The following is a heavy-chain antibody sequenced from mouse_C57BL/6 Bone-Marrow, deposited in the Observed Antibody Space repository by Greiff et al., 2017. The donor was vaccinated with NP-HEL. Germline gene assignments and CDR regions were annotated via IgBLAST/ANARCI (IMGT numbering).Heavy chain of an antibody. D-gene: IGHD1-1*01. CDR1: GFNIKDDY. CDR3: TTSITTVVEGFAD. V-gene: IGHV14-4*01. J-gene: IGHJ3*01. CDR2: IDPENGDT. Sequence: EVQLQQSGAELVRPGASVKLSCTASGFNIKDDYMHWVKQRPEQGLEWIGWIDPENGDTEYASKFQGKATITADTSSNTAYLQLSSLTSEDTAVYYCTTSITTVVEGFADWGQGTLVTVSA.